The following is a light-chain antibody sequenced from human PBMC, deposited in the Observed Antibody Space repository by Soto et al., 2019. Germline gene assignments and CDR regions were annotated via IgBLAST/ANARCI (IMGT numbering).Light chain of an antibody. CDR3: GTWDSSLSAVV. V-gene: IGLV1-51*01. J-gene: IGLJ3*02. CDR2: DND. Sequence: QSVLTQPPSVSAAPGQKVTISCFGSSSNIGNNYISWYQQFPGTAPKLLIYDNDERPSGIPDRFSGSKSDTSATLGITGLQTGDEADYFCGTWDSSLSAVVFGGGTKVTVL. CDR1: SSNIGNNY.